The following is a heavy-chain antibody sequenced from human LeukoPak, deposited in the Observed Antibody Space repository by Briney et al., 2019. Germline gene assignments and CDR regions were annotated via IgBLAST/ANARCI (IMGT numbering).Heavy chain of an antibody. CDR2: IYTTGNT. D-gene: IGHD3-3*01. J-gene: IGHJ4*02. V-gene: IGHV4-4*07. Sequence: SETLSLTCSVSGGSISSYYWSWIRQPAGKGREWIGRIYTTGNTDYNPSLKSRVTMSVDTSKNQFSLNLSSVTAADTAVYYCARAARGWSGFDYWGQGILVTVSS. CDR1: GGSISSYY. CDR3: ARAARGWSGFDY.